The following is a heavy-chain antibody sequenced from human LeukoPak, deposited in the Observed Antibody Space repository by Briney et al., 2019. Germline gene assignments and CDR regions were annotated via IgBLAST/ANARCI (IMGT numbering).Heavy chain of an antibody. CDR3: ARGGPGYSSAWTNYGLAV. CDR1: GGSIISGSYY. D-gene: IGHD6-19*01. J-gene: IGHJ6*02. Sequence: SQTLSLTCTVSGGSIISGSYYWSWIRQPAGKGLEWIGRISSSGNTNYNPSLKSRVTISIDTSKNQFSLKLSSVTAADTAVYYCARGGPGYSSAWTNYGLAVWGQGTTVTVSS. CDR2: ISSSGNT. V-gene: IGHV4-61*02.